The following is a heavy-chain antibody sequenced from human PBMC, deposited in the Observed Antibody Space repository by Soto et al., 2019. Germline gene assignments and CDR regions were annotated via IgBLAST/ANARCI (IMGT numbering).Heavy chain of an antibody. CDR3: TGEGASGY. J-gene: IGHJ4*02. D-gene: IGHD2-8*02. CDR2: ISRDGGTK. Sequence: QVQLVESGGGVVQPGRSLRLSCAVSGFTVSTYGMHWVRQAPGKGLEWVAVISRDGGTKYYADSVKGRFTISRDNSRNALFLEMNSLGSDDLAVYYCTGEGASGYWGQGTLVTVS. CDR1: GFTVSTYG. V-gene: IGHV3-30*03.